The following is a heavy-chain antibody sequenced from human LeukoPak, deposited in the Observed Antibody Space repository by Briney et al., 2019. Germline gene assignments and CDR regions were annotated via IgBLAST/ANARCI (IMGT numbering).Heavy chain of an antibody. V-gene: IGHV3-23*01. D-gene: IGHD2-2*01. J-gene: IGHJ6*02. CDR3: AKRYCTSTSCPYYYYFGLDV. CDR2: IGASGEST. Sequence: GGSLRLSCAASGFTFSVAAMTWVRQAPGKGLEWVSLIGASGESTYYADSVKGRFTISRDNSKNTLYLQMNSLRAEDTAVYYCAKRYCTSTSCPYYYYFGLDVWGQGTTVTVSS. CDR1: GFTFSVAA.